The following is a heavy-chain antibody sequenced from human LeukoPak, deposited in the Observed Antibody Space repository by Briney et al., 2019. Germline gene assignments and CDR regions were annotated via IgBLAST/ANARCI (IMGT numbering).Heavy chain of an antibody. J-gene: IGHJ4*02. D-gene: IGHD5-18*01. CDR3: AKRGAYSPPY. CDR1: GFTFSSSA. Sequence: GGSLRLSCAASGFTFSSSAMNWVRPAPGKGLEWVSAISGSGGSTYYADSVKGRCTISRDNSKNTLYLQMNSLRAEDTAVYYCAKRGAYSPPYWGEGTLVTVSS. CDR2: ISGSGGST. V-gene: IGHV3-23*01.